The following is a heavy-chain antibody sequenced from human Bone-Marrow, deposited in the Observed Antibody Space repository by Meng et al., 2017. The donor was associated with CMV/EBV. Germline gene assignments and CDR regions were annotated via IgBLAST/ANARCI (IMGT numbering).Heavy chain of an antibody. D-gene: IGHD6-19*01. J-gene: IGHJ6*02. Sequence: SVKVSCKASGGTFSSYAISWVRQAPGQGLEWMGGIIPILGIANYAQKFQGRVTITADKSTSTAYMELSSLRSEDTAVYYCARDGEQWLVGGRTYYYYVMDVWGQGTTVTVSS. CDR3: ARDGEQWLVGGRTYYYYVMDV. CDR2: IIPILGIA. V-gene: IGHV1-69*10. CDR1: GGTFSSYA.